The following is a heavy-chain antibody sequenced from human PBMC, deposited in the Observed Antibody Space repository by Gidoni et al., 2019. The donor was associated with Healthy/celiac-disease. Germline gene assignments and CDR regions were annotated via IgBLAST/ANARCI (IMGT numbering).Heavy chain of an antibody. CDR2: INQYGSET. J-gene: IGHJ6*02. V-gene: IGHV3-7*03. Sequence: EVQLVESGGGLVQPGGSLRLSCAASGFTFSSYWMSWVRQAPGKGRVWVANINQYGSETYYVDSVKGRFTISRDNAKNSLYLQMNSLRAEDTALYYCFGSGSYHYYYSGMDVWGQGTTVTVSS. CDR1: GFTFSSYW. CDR3: FGSGSYHYYYSGMDV. D-gene: IGHD3-10*01.